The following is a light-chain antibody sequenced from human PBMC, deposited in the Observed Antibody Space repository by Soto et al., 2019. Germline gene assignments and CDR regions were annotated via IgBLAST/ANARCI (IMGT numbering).Light chain of an antibody. Sequence: DLSLNQSTDSRALSLCDIYTTTCQSSHSALYISNNKNYLAWYKQKPGQLPKLLLSWASTRESGVPDRFSGSGSGTDFTLTISSLQAEDVAVYYCQQYYTTPLTFGGGTKVDIK. CDR1: HSALYISNNKNY. CDR3: QQYYTTPLT. CDR2: WAS. V-gene: IGKV4-1*01. J-gene: IGKJ4*01.